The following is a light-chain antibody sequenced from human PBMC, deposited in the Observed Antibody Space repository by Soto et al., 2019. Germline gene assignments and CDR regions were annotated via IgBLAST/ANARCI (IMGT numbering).Light chain of an antibody. CDR2: EVS. J-gene: IGLJ3*02. V-gene: IGLV2-8*01. CDR1: SSDVGGYNY. Sequence: QSALTQPPSASGSPGXSVTISCTGTSSDVGGYNYVSWYQQHPGKAPKLMIYEVSKRPSGVPDRFSGSKSGNTASLTVSGLQAEDEADYYCSSYAGSNEVFGGGTKLTVL. CDR3: SSYAGSNEV.